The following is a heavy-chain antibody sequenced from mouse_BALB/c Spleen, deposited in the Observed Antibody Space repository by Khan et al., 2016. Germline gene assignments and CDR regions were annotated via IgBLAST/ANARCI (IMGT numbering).Heavy chain of an antibody. CDR3: AEELGWFAY. CDR2: ISYSGST. CDR1: GYSITSDYA. J-gene: IGHJ3*01. D-gene: IGHD4-1*01. V-gene: IGHV3-2*02. Sequence: EVQLQESGPGLVKPSQSLSLTCTVSGYSITSDYAWNWILQFPGNKLEWMGYISYSGSTSYNPSLKSRISITRDTSKNQFFLRFNSVTTEDTAPYSCAEELGWFAYWGQGTLVTVSA.